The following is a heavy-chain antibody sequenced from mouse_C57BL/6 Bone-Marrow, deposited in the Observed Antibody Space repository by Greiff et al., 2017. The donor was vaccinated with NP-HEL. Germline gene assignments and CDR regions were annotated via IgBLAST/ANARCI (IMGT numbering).Heavy chain of an antibody. D-gene: IGHD2-10*01. CDR3: ARRAYYGNYSFAY. J-gene: IGHJ3*01. CDR1: GFTFSDYG. Sequence: EVKVVESGGGLVKPGGSLKLSCAASGFTFSDYGMHWVRQAPEKGLEWVAYISSGSSTIYYADTVKGRFTISRDNAKNTLFLQMTSLRSEDTAMYYCARRAYYGNYSFAYWGQGTLVTVSA. CDR2: ISSGSSTI. V-gene: IGHV5-17*01.